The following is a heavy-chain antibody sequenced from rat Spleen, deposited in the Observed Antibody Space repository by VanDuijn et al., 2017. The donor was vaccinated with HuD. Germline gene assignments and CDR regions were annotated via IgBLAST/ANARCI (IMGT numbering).Heavy chain of an antibody. V-gene: IGHV5S23*01. J-gene: IGHJ2*01. D-gene: IGHD1-11*01. CDR2: ISSSGGST. Sequence: EVQLVESGGGLVQPGRSLKLSCTASGFTFSDYYMAWVRQAPAKGLEWVASISSSGGSTYYRDSVKGRFTVSRDNAKSTLYLQMDSLRSEDTATYYCARRHYGYTDYFDYWGQGVMVTVSS. CDR1: GFTFSDYY. CDR3: ARRHYGYTDYFDY.